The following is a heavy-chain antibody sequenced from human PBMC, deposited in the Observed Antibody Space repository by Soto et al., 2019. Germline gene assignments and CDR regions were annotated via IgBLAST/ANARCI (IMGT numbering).Heavy chain of an antibody. V-gene: IGHV3-30-3*01. Sequence: PGGSLRLSCAASGFTFSSYAMHWVRQAPGKGLEWVAVISYDGSNKYYADSVKGRFTISRDNSKNTLYLQMNSLRAEDTAVYYCASIEGNCSGGSCYSPFDIWGQGTMVTVSS. CDR1: GFTFSSYA. CDR2: ISYDGSNK. CDR3: ASIEGNCSGGSCYSPFDI. J-gene: IGHJ3*02. D-gene: IGHD2-15*01.